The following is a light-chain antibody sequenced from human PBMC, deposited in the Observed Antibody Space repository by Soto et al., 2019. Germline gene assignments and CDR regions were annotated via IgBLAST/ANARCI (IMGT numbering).Light chain of an antibody. CDR3: QQSYSTPWT. CDR1: QSISSY. Sequence: DIQMTKSQPSLSASVGDRVNITCRASQSISSYLNWYQQKPGKAPKLLIYAASSLQSGVPSRFSGSGSGTDFTLTISSLQPEDFATYYCQQSYSTPWTFGQGTKADIK. CDR2: AAS. J-gene: IGKJ1*01. V-gene: IGKV1-39*01.